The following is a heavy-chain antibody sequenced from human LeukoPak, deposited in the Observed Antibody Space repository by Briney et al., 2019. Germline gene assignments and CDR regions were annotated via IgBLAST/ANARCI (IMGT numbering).Heavy chain of an antibody. V-gene: IGHV4-39*07. CDR1: GGSISSSSYY. J-gene: IGHJ6*03. CDR3: ARDWGAPTTPYYYYYMDV. Sequence: SETLSLTCTVSGGSISSSSYYWGWIRQPPGKGLEWIGSIYYSGSTYYNPSLKSRVTISVDTSKNQFSLKLSSVTAADTAVYYCARDWGAPTTPYYYYYMDVWGKGTTVTVSS. D-gene: IGHD1-26*01. CDR2: IYYSGST.